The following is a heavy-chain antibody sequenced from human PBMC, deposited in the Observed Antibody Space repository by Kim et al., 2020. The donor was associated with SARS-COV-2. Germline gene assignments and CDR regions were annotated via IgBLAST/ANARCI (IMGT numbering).Heavy chain of an antibody. D-gene: IGHD2-21*02. CDR3: ARQAYCGGDCSRGDGMDV. CDR2: IDPSDSYT. V-gene: IGHV5-10-1*01. Sequence: GESLKISCKGSGYSFTSYWISWVRQMPGKGLEWMGRIDPSDSYTNYSPSFQGHVTISADKSISTAYLQWSSLKASDTAMYYCARQAYCGGDCSRGDGMDVWGQGTTVTVSS. J-gene: IGHJ6*02. CDR1: GYSFTSYW.